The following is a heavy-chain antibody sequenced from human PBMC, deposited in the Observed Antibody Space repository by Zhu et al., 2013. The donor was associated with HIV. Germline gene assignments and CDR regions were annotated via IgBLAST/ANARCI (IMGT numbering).Heavy chain of an antibody. CDR2: FDPEDGET. V-gene: IGHV1-24*01. Sequence: QVHLIQSGAEVKKPGASVKVSCKVYGYTLTELSMHWVRQAPGKGLEWMGGFDPEDGETVFAQKFQGRVTMTEDTSSDTAYMDLSSLRSEDTALYYCASAPAGYGDKFDFDYWGQGTLVTVSS. CDR1: GYTLTELS. D-gene: IGHD4-17*01. CDR3: ASAPAGYGDKFDFDY. J-gene: IGHJ4*02.